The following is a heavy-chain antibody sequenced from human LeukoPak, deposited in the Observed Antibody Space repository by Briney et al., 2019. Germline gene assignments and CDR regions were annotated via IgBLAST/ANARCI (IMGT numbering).Heavy chain of an antibody. Sequence: PGGSLRLSCAASGFTFSSYWMNWVRQAPGKGLEWVSYISSSSSTIYYADSVKGRFTISRDNAKNSLYLQMNSLRAEDTAVYYCARDLSSSGYYYPFVNYWGQGTLVTVSS. CDR3: ARDLSSSGYYYPFVNY. J-gene: IGHJ4*02. V-gene: IGHV3-48*04. CDR2: ISSSSSTI. CDR1: GFTFSSYW. D-gene: IGHD3-22*01.